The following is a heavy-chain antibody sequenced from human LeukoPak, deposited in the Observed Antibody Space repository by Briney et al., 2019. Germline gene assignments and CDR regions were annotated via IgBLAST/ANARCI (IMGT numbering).Heavy chain of an antibody. CDR1: GYTFTGYY. Sequence: ASVKVSCKASGYTFTGYYMHWVRQPHGQGLESMGWINLNSGGTNYAQKFQGRVTMTRDTSISTAYMELSRLRSDDTAVYYCARDPSYSSSSSYYFDYWGQGTLVTVSS. D-gene: IGHD6-6*01. CDR3: ARDPSYSSSSSYYFDY. J-gene: IGHJ4*02. CDR2: INLNSGGT. V-gene: IGHV1-2*02.